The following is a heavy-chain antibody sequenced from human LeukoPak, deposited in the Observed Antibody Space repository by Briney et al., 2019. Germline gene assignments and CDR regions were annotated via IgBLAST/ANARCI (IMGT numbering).Heavy chain of an antibody. Sequence: SETLSLTCTVSGDSISSGDYYWTWIRQPPGKGLEWIGYIYYNGITYYDPSLKSRVIISVDQPKKQFSLKLSSVTAADTAVYYCAGAVTGYYLSHYYFPYWGRGTLVTISS. CDR3: AGAVTGYYLSHYYFPY. D-gene: IGHD3-9*01. V-gene: IGHV4-30-4*01. CDR1: GDSISSGDYY. CDR2: IYYNGIT. J-gene: IGHJ4*02.